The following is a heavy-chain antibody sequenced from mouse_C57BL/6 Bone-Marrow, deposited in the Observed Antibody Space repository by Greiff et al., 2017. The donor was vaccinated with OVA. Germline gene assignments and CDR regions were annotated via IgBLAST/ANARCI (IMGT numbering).Heavy chain of an antibody. CDR1: GYTFTSYD. D-gene: IGHD2-1*01. J-gene: IGHJ4*01. CDR3: ARGGVTYAMDY. Sequence: QVQLKESGPELVKPGASVKLSCKASGYTFTSYDINWVKQRPGQGLEWIGWIYPRDGSTKYTEKFKGKATLTVDTSSSTAYMELHSLTSEDSAVYFCARGGVTYAMDYWGQGTSVTVTS. CDR2: IYPRDGST. V-gene: IGHV1-85*01.